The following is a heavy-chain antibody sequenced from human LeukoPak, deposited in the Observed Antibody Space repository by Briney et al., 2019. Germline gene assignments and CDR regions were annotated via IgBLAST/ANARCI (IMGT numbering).Heavy chain of an antibody. Sequence: PGGSLRLSCVASGFAFSSYAMSWVRQAPGKGLQWVSVISGSGGERHYADSMKGRFTISRDNSKNTVYLQMNSLRVEDTAVYYCARHGTWADLSLDYWDQGSLVTVSS. D-gene: IGHD1-26*01. CDR1: GFAFSSYA. CDR3: ARHGTWADLSLDY. J-gene: IGHJ4*02. V-gene: IGHV3-23*01. CDR2: ISGSGGER.